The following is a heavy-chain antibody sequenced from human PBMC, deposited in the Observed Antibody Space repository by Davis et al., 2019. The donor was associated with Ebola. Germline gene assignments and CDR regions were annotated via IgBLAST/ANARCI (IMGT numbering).Heavy chain of an antibody. CDR2: ISSSGSTI. Sequence: PGGSLRLSCAASGFTFSSYEMNWVRQAPGKGLEWVSYISSSGSTIYYADSVKGRFTISRDNAKNSLYLQMNSLRAEDTAVYYCARGPRTSSSWYFGYWGQGTLVTVSS. V-gene: IGHV3-48*03. D-gene: IGHD6-13*01. J-gene: IGHJ4*02. CDR1: GFTFSSYE. CDR3: ARGPRTSSSWYFGY.